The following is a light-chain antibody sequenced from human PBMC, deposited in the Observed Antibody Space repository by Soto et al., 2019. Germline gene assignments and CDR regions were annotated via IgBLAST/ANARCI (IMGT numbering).Light chain of an antibody. CDR2: GAS. Sequence: VMTQSPDSLALSLGERATLSCRASQSVSSSYLAWYQQKPGQAPRLLIYGASSRATGIPDRFSGSGSGTDFTLTIIRLEPEDFAVYYCQQYDISPWTFGQGTKVDIK. J-gene: IGKJ1*01. CDR1: QSVSSSY. V-gene: IGKV3-20*01. CDR3: QQYDISPWT.